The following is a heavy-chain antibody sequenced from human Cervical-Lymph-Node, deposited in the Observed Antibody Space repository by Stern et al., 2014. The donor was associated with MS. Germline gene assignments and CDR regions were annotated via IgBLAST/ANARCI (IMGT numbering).Heavy chain of an antibody. D-gene: IGHD2-21*02. CDR3: ARGSPTACDLRGDY. J-gene: IGHJ4*01. V-gene: IGHV1-2*02. CDR2: INPNSGGT. CDR1: GYSFTGYY. Sequence: VQLEESGAEARAPGASVKVSCKASGYSFTGYYLHWVRQAPGQGLEWLGWINPNSGGTDYAQNFQGRVTMTRDTSITTAYMELRWLRSDDTAVYYCARGSPTACDLRGDYWGQGTLITVSS.